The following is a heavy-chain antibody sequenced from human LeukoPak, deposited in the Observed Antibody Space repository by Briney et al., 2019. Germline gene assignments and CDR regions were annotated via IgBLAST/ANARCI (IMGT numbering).Heavy chain of an antibody. CDR2: IIPILGIA. Sequence: SVKVSCKASGGTFSSYAISWVRQAPGQGLEWMGRIIPILGIANYAQKFQGRVTITADKSTSTAYMELSSLRSEDTAVYYCARATYVWGSYRYRDKDGNFDYWGQGTLVTVSS. CDR1: GGTFSSYA. J-gene: IGHJ4*02. CDR3: ARATYVWGSYRYRDKDGNFDY. D-gene: IGHD3-16*02. V-gene: IGHV1-69*04.